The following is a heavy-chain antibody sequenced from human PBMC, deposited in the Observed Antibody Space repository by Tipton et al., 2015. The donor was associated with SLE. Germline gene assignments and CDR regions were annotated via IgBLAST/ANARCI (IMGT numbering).Heavy chain of an antibody. J-gene: IGHJ3*02. V-gene: IGHV5-10-1*01. Sequence: SPSFQGHVTISADKSISTAYLQWSSLKASDTAMYYCARRGQWLVKEAFDIWGQGTMVTVSS. CDR3: ARRGQWLVKEAFDI. D-gene: IGHD6-19*01.